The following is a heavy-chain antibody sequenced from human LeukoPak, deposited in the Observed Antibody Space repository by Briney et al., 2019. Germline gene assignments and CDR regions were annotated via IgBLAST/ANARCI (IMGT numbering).Heavy chain of an antibody. D-gene: IGHD6-13*01. V-gene: IGHV3-7*01. CDR1: GFIFENYW. CDR2: IEQDGSEK. J-gene: IGHJ4*02. CDR3: ARPTYSSSWYGGSDY. Sequence: GGSLRLSCAASGFIFENYWMNWVRQAPGKGLEWVANIEQDGSEKYYVDSVKGRFTISRDNARNSLYLQMNSLRAEDTAVYYCARPTYSSSWYGGSDYWGQGTLVTVSS.